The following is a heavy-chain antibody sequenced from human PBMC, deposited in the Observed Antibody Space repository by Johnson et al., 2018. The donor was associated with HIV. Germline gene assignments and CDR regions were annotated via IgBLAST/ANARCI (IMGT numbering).Heavy chain of an antibody. CDR2: ISGGGSGT. V-gene: IGHV3-23*04. D-gene: IGHD3-22*01. CDR1: GFTFGSYA. Sequence: VQLVESGGGLVQPGGSLRLSCAASGFTFGSYAMSWVRQAPGKGLEWVSAISGGGSGTYYADSVKGRYTISRDNSKNTLSLQMNSLSVEDTAIYYCAKRLGYDSRGDQFDSWGQGTMVTVSS. J-gene: IGHJ3*02. CDR3: AKRLGYDSRGDQFDS.